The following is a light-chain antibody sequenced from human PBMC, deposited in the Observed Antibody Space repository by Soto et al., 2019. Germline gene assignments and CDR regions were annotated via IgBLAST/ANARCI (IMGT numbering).Light chain of an antibody. J-gene: IGLJ3*02. V-gene: IGLV3-21*04. Sequence: SYELTQPPSVSVAPGKTARITCGGNNIGSKSVHWYQQKPGQAPVLVIYYDSDRPSGIPERFSGSNSGNTATLTISRVEAGDEADYYCQVWDSSSALLVFGGGTKPPS. CDR2: YDS. CDR3: QVWDSSSALLV. CDR1: NIGSKS.